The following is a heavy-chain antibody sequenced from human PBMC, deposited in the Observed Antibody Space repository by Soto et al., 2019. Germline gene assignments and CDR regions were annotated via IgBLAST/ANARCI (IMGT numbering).Heavy chain of an antibody. D-gene: IGHD3-10*01. CDR3: ARSSYGSGSWWFDP. Sequence: SETLSLTCAVSVGSISSGGDSSSSIRQPPGKGLGWIGYIYHSGSTYYNPSLKSRVTISVDRSKSQFSLKLSSVTAADTAVYYCARSSYGSGSWWFDPWGQGTLVTVSS. CDR1: VGSISSGGDS. CDR2: IYHSGST. V-gene: IGHV4-30-2*01. J-gene: IGHJ5*02.